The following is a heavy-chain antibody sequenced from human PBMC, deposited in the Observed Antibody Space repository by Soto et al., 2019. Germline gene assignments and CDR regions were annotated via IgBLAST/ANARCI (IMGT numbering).Heavy chain of an antibody. CDR1: GFTFSSYG. D-gene: IGHD6-13*01. J-gene: IGHJ6*02. CDR2: IWYDGSNK. Sequence: GGSLRLSCAASGFTFSSYGMHWVRQAPGKGLEWVAVIWYDGSNKYYADSVKGRFTISRDNSKNTLYLQMNSLRAEDTAVYYCAREADSSSYYYYYGMDVWGQGTTVTVSS. V-gene: IGHV3-33*01. CDR3: AREADSSSYYYYYGMDV.